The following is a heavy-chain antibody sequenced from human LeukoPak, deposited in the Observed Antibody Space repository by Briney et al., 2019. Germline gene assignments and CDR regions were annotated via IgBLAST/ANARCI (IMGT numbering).Heavy chain of an antibody. J-gene: IGHJ4*02. CDR1: GFTFSSYS. V-gene: IGHV3-21*01. CDR3: AKGSSNFFDWLLGDY. CDR2: IDTSSRYI. D-gene: IGHD3-9*01. Sequence: GGSLRLSCAASGFTFSSYSMNWVRQAPGKGLEWVSSIDTSSRYIYYGDSVKGRFTISRDNAKNSLYLQMNSLRAEDTAVYYCAKGSSNFFDWLLGDYWGQGTLVTVSS.